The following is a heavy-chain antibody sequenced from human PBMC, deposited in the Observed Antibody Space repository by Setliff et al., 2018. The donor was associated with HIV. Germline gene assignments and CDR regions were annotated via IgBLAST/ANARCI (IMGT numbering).Heavy chain of an antibody. D-gene: IGHD1-26*01. CDR1: GGPLSGYC. V-gene: IGHV4-34*01. CDR3: TRGPARRYPGSTVYGL. J-gene: IGHJ1*01. Sequence: PSQTLSLTCGLSGGPLSGYCWTWIRQSPEKGLERIGEINDSGDTKYNPSLMSRLSMSVEKSKNEFSLKVTSLTAADTAVYFCTRGPARRYPGSTVYGLWGQGTPVTVSS. CDR2: INDSGDT.